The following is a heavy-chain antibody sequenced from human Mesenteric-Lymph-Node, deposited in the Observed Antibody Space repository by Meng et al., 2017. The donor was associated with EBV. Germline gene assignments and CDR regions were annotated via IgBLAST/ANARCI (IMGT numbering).Heavy chain of an antibody. J-gene: IGHJ2*01. Sequence: QVQLQQSGPGLVKPPPPPSPTCVIAGDSVSSSSAAWTWIRQSPSRGLEWLGRTYYRSKWYNDYAVFVKSRITINPDTSKNQFSLQLNSVTPEDTAVYYCARGATSVFDLWGRGTLGTVAS. CDR1: GDSVSSSSAA. V-gene: IGHV6-1*01. CDR2: TYYRSKWYN. CDR3: ARGATSVFDL.